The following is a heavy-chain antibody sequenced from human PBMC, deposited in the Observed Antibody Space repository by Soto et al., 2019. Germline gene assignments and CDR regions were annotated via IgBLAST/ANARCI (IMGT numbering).Heavy chain of an antibody. D-gene: IGHD2-15*01. J-gene: IGHJ4*02. CDR2: IYYSGST. CDR3: ARHYCSGGSCYHDFDY. CDR1: GGSISSSSYY. V-gene: IGHV4-39*01. Sequence: QLQESGPGLVKPSETLSLTCTVSGGSISSSSYYWGWIRQPPGKGLEWIGSIYYSGSTYYNPSLKSRVTISVDTSKNQFSLKLSSVTAADTAVYYCARHYCSGGSCYHDFDYWGQGTLVTVSS.